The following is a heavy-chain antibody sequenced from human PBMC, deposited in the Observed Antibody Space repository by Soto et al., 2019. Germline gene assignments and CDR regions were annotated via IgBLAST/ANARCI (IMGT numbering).Heavy chain of an antibody. CDR1: GYTFTGYY. J-gene: IGHJ6*02. Sequence: ASVKVSCKASGYTFTGYYMHWVRQAPGQGLEWMGWINPNSGGTNYAQKFRGRVTMTGDTSISTAYMELSRLRSDDTAVYYCARDKMGSGYYYYGMDVWGQGTTVTVSS. D-gene: IGHD3-10*01. CDR2: INPNSGGT. CDR3: ARDKMGSGYYYYGMDV. V-gene: IGHV1-2*02.